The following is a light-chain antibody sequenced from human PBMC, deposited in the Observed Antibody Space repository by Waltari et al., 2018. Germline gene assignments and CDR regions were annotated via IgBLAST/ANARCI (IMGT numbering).Light chain of an antibody. CDR2: TND. V-gene: IGLV1-44*01. J-gene: IGLJ3*02. CDR1: SSNIGRNA. Sequence: QSVLTQPPSASGTPGQRFTISCFGSSSNIGRNAVSWYQQLPGTAPRLLIHTNDQRPSGVPDRFSASKSGTSASLAISGLQSEDEADFHCATWDDSLDGPVFGGGTKLTVL. CDR3: ATWDDSLDGPV.